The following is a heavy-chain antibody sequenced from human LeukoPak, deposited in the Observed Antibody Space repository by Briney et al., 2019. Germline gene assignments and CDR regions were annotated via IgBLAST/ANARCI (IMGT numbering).Heavy chain of an antibody. CDR1: GFTFSSYS. D-gene: IGHD2-2*01. CDR2: ISSSSSYI. CDR3: ARDGGPGGYCSSTSCF. V-gene: IGHV3-21*01. J-gene: IGHJ4*02. Sequence: GGSLRLSCAASGFTFSSYSMNWVRQAPGKGLEWVSSISSSSSYIYYADSVQGRFTISRDNAKNSLYLQMNSLRAEDTAVYYCARDGGPGGYCSSTSCFWGQGTLVTVSS.